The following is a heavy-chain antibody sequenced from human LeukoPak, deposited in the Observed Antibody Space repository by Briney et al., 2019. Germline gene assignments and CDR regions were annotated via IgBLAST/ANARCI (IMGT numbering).Heavy chain of an antibody. J-gene: IGHJ1*01. Sequence: GGSLRLSCAASGFLVSDYSMNWVRQAPGKGLEWVSSISSVGTHIFYAESVRGRFTISRETAKNSVYLELNNLTDQDTAVYYCTGGNCGGDCYFQTFQVWGQGNLLIVS. V-gene: IGHV3-21*06. CDR2: ISSVGTHI. CDR1: GFLVSDYS. D-gene: IGHD2-21*02. CDR3: TGGNCGGDCYFQTFQV.